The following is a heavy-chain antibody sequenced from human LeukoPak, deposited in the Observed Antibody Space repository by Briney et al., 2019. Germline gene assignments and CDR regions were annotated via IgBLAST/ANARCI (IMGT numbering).Heavy chain of an antibody. CDR1: GLTFRNYW. J-gene: IGHJ4*02. V-gene: IGHV3-7*01. CDR3: VRDGGVSGYDLLDY. CDR2: INQDGSEE. D-gene: IGHD5-12*01. Sequence: PGGPLRLSCVASGLTFRNYWMTWVRQAPGKGLEWVAHINQDGSEEHYMDSVKARFTISRDNAKNSLSLQMNSLRAEDTAVYYCVRDGGVSGYDLLDYWGQGTLVTVSS.